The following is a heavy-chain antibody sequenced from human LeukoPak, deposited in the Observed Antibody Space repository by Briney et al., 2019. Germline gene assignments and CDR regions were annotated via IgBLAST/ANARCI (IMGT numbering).Heavy chain of an antibody. CDR3: ARNYGDSNKYYFDY. CDR2: ISYDGSNK. J-gene: IGHJ4*02. V-gene: IGHV3-30-3*01. CDR1: GFTFSSYA. Sequence: GGSLRLSCAASGFTFSSYAMHWVRQAPGKGLEWVAVISYDGSNKYYADSVKGRFTISRDNSKNTLYLRMNSLRAEDTAVYYCARNYGDSNKYYFDYWGQGTLVTVSS. D-gene: IGHD4-17*01.